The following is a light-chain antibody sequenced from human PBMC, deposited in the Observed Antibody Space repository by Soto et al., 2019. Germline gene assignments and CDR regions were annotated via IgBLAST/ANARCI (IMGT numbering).Light chain of an antibody. J-gene: IGLJ1*01. CDR1: SSDVGTYNY. CDR2: EVS. V-gene: IGLV2-14*01. Sequence: QSVLTQPASVSGSPGQSITISCTGTSSDVGTYNYVSWYQQHPGKAPKLIIYEVSNRPSGVSNRFSGSKSGNTASLTISGLQAEDEADYSCSAYISSSTYVFGSGTKLTVL. CDR3: SAYISSSTYV.